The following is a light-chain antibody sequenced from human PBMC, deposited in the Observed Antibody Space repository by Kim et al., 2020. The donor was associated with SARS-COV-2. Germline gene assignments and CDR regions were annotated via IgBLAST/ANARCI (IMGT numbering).Light chain of an antibody. CDR1: QSVSSN. J-gene: IGKJ2*01. CDR2: GAS. CDR3: QQYNNGAYT. Sequence: EIVMTQSPATLSVSPGERATLSCRASQSVSSNLAWYQQKPGQAPRLLIYGASTRATGIPARFSGSGSGTEFTLTISSLQSEDFAVYYCQQYNNGAYTFGQGTKLEI. V-gene: IGKV3-15*01.